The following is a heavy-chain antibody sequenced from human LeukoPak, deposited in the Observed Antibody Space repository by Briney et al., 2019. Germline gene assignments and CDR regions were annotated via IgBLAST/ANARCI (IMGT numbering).Heavy chain of an antibody. J-gene: IGHJ4*02. CDR2: IYHSGST. CDR3: ARADYGDYLLFDY. D-gene: IGHD4-17*01. Sequence: SETLSLTCTVSGYSISSGYYWGWIRQPPGKGLEWIGSIYHSGSTYYNPSLKSRVTISVDTSKNQFSLKLSSVTAADTAVYYCARADYGDYLLFDYWGQGTLVTVSS. CDR1: GYSISSGYY. V-gene: IGHV4-38-2*02.